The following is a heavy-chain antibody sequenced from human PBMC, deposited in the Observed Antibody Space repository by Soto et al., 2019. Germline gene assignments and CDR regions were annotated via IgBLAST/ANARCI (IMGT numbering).Heavy chain of an antibody. CDR1: GYTFTGYY. CDR3: ARANAYSSSSSYYYYGMDV. D-gene: IGHD6-6*01. V-gene: IGHV1-2*04. J-gene: IGHJ6*02. CDR2: INPNSGGT. Sequence: QVQLVQSGAEVKKPGASVKVSCKASGYTFTGYYMHWVRQAPGQGLEWMGWINPNSGGTNYAQKVQGWVTMTRDTSISTAYMELSRLRSDDTAVYYCARANAYSSSSSYYYYGMDVWGQGTTVTVSS.